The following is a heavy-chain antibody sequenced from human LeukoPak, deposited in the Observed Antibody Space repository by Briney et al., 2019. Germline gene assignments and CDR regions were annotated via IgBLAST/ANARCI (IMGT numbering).Heavy chain of an antibody. Sequence: GGSLRLSCAASGFTFSDYSMNWVRQAPGKGLEWVSYISFSVNTKYYGDSVKGRFTISRDNAKNSLYLHMDSLRAEDTAVYYCARDIPGDGAFDIWGQGTMVTVSS. V-gene: IGHV3-48*04. CDR3: ARDIPGDGAFDI. J-gene: IGHJ3*02. D-gene: IGHD7-27*01. CDR1: GFTFSDYS. CDR2: ISFSVNTK.